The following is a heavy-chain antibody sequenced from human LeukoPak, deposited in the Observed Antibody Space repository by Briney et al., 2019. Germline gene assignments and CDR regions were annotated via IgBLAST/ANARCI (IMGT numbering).Heavy chain of an antibody. CDR2: IIPIFGTA. D-gene: IGHD1-26*01. Sequence: SVKVSCKASGGTFSSYAISWVRQAPGQGLEWMGGIIPIFGTANYAQKFQGRVTITVDESTSTAYMELSSLRPEDTAVYYCARGFRWDDYCFDYWGQGTLVTVSS. J-gene: IGHJ4*02. CDR3: ARGFRWDDYCFDY. V-gene: IGHV1-69*13. CDR1: GGTFSSYA.